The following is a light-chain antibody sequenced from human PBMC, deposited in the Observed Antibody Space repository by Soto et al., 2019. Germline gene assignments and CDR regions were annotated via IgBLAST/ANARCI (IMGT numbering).Light chain of an antibody. V-gene: IGKV1-39*01. CDR2: SAS. Sequence: DIQMTQSPSSLSTSVGDRFTITCRASQRINIYLNWYRQKPGKAPELLIYSASNLQSGVPSRFSGSGSGTDFTLTISSLQPEDFETYYCQQSFTTPTFGQGTRLDIK. J-gene: IGKJ5*01. CDR1: QRINIY. CDR3: QQSFTTPT.